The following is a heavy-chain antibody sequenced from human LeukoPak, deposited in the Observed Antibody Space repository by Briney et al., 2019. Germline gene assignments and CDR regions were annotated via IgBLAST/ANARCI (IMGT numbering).Heavy chain of an antibody. CDR1: GFTFSSYG. V-gene: IGHV3-30*03. CDR3: ARDSGLLLNYFDY. CDR2: ISYDGSNK. D-gene: IGHD3-22*01. J-gene: IGHJ4*02. Sequence: GGSLRLSCAASGFTFSSYGMHWVRQAPGKGLEWVAVISYDGSNKYYADSVKGRFTISRDNAKNSLYLQMNSLRAEDTAVYYCARDSGLLLNYFDYWGQGTLVTVSS.